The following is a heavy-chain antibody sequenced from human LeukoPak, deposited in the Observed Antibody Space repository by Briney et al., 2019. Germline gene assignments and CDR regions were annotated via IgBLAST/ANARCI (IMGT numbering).Heavy chain of an antibody. Sequence: SETLSLTCTVSGGSISSSSYYWGWLRQPPGKGLEWIGSIYYSGSTYYNPSLKSRVTISVDTSKNQFSLKLSSVTAADTAVYYCARQDYYGSGSYGTPDAFDIWGQGTMVTVSS. CDR1: GGSISSSSYY. V-gene: IGHV4-39*01. D-gene: IGHD3-10*01. CDR2: IYYSGST. CDR3: ARQDYYGSGSYGTPDAFDI. J-gene: IGHJ3*02.